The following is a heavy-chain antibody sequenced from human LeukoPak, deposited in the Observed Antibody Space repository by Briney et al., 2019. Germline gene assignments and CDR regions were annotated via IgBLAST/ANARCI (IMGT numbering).Heavy chain of an antibody. D-gene: IGHD3-10*01. Sequence: GGSLRLSCAASGFTFSSYSMNWVRQAPGKGLEWVSYISSSSSTIYYADSVKGRFTISRDNAKNSLYLQMNSPRAEDTAVYYCARDLSITMVRGVIREGYFDYWGQGTLVTVSS. CDR1: GFTFSSYS. CDR3: ARDLSITMVRGVIREGYFDY. J-gene: IGHJ4*02. CDR2: ISSSSSTI. V-gene: IGHV3-48*04.